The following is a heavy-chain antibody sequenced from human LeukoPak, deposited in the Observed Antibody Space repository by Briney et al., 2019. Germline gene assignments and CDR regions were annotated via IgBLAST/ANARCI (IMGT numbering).Heavy chain of an antibody. J-gene: IGHJ4*02. V-gene: IGHV1-18*04. D-gene: IGHD5-18*01. CDR3: ARDVDTATDQINDY. CDR2: VSTYNGNT. Sequence: AASVKVSCKASGYTFTSHGISWVRQAPGQGLEWMRWVSTYNGNTNYVPKYQGRVTMTTDTSTSTAYMELRSLRSDDTAVYYCARDVDTATDQINDYWGQGTLVTVSS. CDR1: GYTFTSHG.